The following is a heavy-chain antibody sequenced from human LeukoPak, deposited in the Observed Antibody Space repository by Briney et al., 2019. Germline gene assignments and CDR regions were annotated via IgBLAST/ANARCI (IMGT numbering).Heavy chain of an antibody. J-gene: IGHJ4*02. CDR2: ISYSGNT. Sequence: SETLSLTCTVSGGSISNYYWSWIRQPPGKGLGWIGYISYSGNTNYNPSLKSRVTISVDTSKNQFSLKLSSVTAADTAEYYCARGGGYNSPFGYWGQGTLVTVSS. D-gene: IGHD5-24*01. CDR3: ARGGGYNSPFGY. CDR1: GGSISNYY. V-gene: IGHV4-59*01.